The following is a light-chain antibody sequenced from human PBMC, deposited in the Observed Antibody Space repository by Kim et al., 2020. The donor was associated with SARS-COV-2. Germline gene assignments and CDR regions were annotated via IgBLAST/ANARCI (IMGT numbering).Light chain of an antibody. CDR2: RAS. J-gene: IGKJ1*01. CDR3: QQLNSYPWT. CDR1: QGISTY. Sequence: DIQLTHSPPFLSASVEDRVTITCRASQGISTYLAWYQQIPGKAPKLLIYRASTLQSGVPSRFSGSGSGTEFTLTISNLQPDDFAIYYCQQLNSYPWTFGQATKVDIK. V-gene: IGKV1-9*01.